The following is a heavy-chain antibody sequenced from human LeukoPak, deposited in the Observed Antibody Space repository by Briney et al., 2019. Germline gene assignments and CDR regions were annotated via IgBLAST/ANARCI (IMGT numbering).Heavy chain of an antibody. CDR1: GGSISSGSYY. J-gene: IGHJ4*02. D-gene: IGHD1-1*01. V-gene: IGHV4-61*02. CDR2: IYTSGST. Sequence: PSQTLSLTCTVSGGSISSGSYYWSWIRQPAGKGLEWVGRIYTSGSTNYNPSLKSRVTISVDTSKNQFSLKLSSVTAADTAVYYCARHWRGALPSPFDYWGQGTLVTVSS. CDR3: ARHWRGALPSPFDY.